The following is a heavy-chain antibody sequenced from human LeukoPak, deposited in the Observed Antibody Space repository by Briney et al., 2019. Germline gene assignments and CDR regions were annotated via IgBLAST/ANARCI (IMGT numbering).Heavy chain of an antibody. D-gene: IGHD6-13*01. CDR3: ARDIAAPGLSFDY. CDR1: GFTISDYW. Sequence: GGSLRLSCAASGFTISDYWMSWVRQAPGRGLEWVANIKYDGSERYYVDSVKGRFTISRDTATNSVYLYMNSLRADDTAVYYCARDIAAPGLSFDYWGQGTLVTVSS. CDR2: IKYDGSER. J-gene: IGHJ4*02. V-gene: IGHV3-7*01.